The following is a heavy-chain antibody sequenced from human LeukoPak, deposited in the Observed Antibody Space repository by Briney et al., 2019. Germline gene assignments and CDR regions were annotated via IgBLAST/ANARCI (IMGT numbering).Heavy chain of an antibody. CDR2: INHSGST. J-gene: IGHJ4*02. CDR1: GGSFSGYY. D-gene: IGHD6-13*01. V-gene: IGHV4-34*01. Sequence: SETLSLTCAVYGGSFSGYYWGWIRQPPGKGLEWIGEINHSGSTNYNPSLKSRVTISVDTSKNQFSLKLSSVTAADTAVYYCARRYSSSWYGYWGQGTLVTVSS. CDR3: ARRYSSSWYGY.